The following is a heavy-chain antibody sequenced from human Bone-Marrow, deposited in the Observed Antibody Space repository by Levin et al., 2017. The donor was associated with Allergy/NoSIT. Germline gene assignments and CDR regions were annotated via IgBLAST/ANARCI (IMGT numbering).Heavy chain of an antibody. D-gene: IGHD1-1*01. CDR3: STYSWNRDDY. Sequence: TGGSLRLSCTASGFTFSTYWMHWVRQTPGEGLVWVSRMNSDGTTKTYADSVKGRFTISRDNAKNTLYMQMNSLRAEDTAIYYCSTYSWNRDDYWGQGTLVTVSS. V-gene: IGHV3-74*01. CDR1: GFTFSTYW. J-gene: IGHJ4*02. CDR2: MNSDGTTK.